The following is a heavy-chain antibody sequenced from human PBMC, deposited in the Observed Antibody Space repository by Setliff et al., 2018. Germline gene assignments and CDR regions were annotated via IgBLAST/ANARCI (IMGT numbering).Heavy chain of an antibody. CDR2: TIPIFGTT. CDR1: GATFSSYG. V-gene: IGHV1-69*05. CDR3: VREGMDSRSSTDYRYYMDV. Sequence: GASVKVSCKASGATFSSYGISWVRQAPGQGLEWMAGTIPIFGTTEYAQKFQGRLTIITDESTNTAFMQLSSLRSDDTAVYYCVREGMDSRSSTDYRYYMDVWGKGTTVTVSS. D-gene: IGHD3-22*01. J-gene: IGHJ6*03.